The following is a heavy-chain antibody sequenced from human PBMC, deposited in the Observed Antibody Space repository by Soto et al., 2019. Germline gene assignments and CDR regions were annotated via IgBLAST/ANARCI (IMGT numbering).Heavy chain of an antibody. J-gene: IGHJ4*02. CDR1: GFTFSNAW. V-gene: IGHV3-15*01. Sequence: EVQLVESGGGLVIPGGSLRLSCAASGFTFSNAWLSWDRQAPGKGLEWVGRIKSKTDGGTTDYTAPVKGRFTISRDDSKNTLYLQMNSLKIEDTALYYSTTGSTSTKNYWGQGTLVIVSS. CDR2: IKSKTDGGTT. D-gene: IGHD6-6*01. CDR3: TTGSTSTKNY.